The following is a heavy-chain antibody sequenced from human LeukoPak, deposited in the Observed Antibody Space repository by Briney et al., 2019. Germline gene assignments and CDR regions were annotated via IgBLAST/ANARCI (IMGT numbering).Heavy chain of an antibody. D-gene: IGHD3-16*02. CDR2: IYSSGST. J-gene: IGHJ4*02. CDR3: ARGRVITFGGVIYDY. V-gene: IGHV4-59*12. Sequence: PSETLSLTCTVSGGSISSYFWTWIRQPPGKRLEWIGYIYSSGSTNYNPSLKSRVTISVDTSKNQFSLKLSSVTAADTAVYYCARGRVITFGGVIYDYWGQGTLVTVSS. CDR1: GGSISSYF.